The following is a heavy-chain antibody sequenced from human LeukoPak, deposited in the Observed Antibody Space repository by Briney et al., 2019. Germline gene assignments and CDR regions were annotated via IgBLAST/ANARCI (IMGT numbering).Heavy chain of an antibody. Sequence: DSVKVSCKASEHPFSGYYIHWVRHAPGQGLEWMGWINPKSGGTNYAQRFQGRVTMTSVTSISTAYMELSRLRSDDTAIYFCARRGATGTFDFWGQGTMVTVSS. D-gene: IGHD5-24*01. J-gene: IGHJ3*01. CDR2: INPKSGGT. CDR3: ARRGATGTFDF. V-gene: IGHV1-2*02. CDR1: EHPFSGYY.